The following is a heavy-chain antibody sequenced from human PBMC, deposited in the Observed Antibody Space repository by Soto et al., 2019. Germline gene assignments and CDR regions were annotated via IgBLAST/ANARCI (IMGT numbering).Heavy chain of an antibody. V-gene: IGHV1-3*01. CDR3: ARPPYYYGSGSYSKSAEYFQH. J-gene: IGHJ1*01. CDR2: INAGNGNT. D-gene: IGHD3-10*01. CDR1: GYTFTSYA. Sequence: ASVKVSCKASGYTFTSYAMHWVRQAPGQRLEWVGWINAGNGNTKYSQKFQGRVTITRDTSASTAYMELSSLRSEDTAVYYCARPPYYYGSGSYSKSAEYFQHWGQGTLVTVSS.